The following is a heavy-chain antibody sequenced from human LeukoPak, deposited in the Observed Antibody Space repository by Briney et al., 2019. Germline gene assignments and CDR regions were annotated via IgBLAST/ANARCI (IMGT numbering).Heavy chain of an antibody. Sequence: PGGSLRLSCVASGFTFGQYWMHWVRQVPGKGLVWVSRIHRSERVTGYADFVRGRFTISRDNGRNTLYLQMDSLRAEDTAVYYCARGSQNWNDDRPSDRWGQGTLVTVSS. D-gene: IGHD1-1*01. V-gene: IGHV3-74*01. J-gene: IGHJ5*02. CDR2: IHRSERVT. CDR3: ARGSQNWNDDRPSDR. CDR1: GFTFGQYW.